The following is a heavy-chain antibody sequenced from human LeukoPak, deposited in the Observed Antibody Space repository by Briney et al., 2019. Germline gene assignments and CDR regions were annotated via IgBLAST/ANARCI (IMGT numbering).Heavy chain of an antibody. V-gene: IGHV4-34*01. CDR3: ARGHMITFGGVIVRTDWFDP. J-gene: IGHJ5*02. D-gene: IGHD3-16*02. CDR1: GGSFSGYY. CDR2: INHSGST. Sequence: SETLSLTCAVYGGSFSGYYWSWIRQPPGKGLEWIGEINHSGSTNYNPSLKSRVTISVDTSKNQFSLKLSSVTAADTAVYYCARGHMITFGGVIVRTDWFDPWGQGTLVTVSS.